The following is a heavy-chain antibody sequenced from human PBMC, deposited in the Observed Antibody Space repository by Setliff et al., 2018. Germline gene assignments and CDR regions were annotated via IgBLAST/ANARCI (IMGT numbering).Heavy chain of an antibody. CDR3: ARDGGGDSDAFDI. CDR2: INPSSGAT. V-gene: IGHV1-2*06. D-gene: IGHD3-16*01. J-gene: IGHJ3*02. CDR1: GYTFTGYY. Sequence: RASVKVSCKASGYTFTGYYMYWVRQAPGQGLEWMGRINPSSGATIYAQKFQGRVTMTSDTSISTAYMELGRLRSDDTAVYFCARDGGGDSDAFDIWGQGIMVTV.